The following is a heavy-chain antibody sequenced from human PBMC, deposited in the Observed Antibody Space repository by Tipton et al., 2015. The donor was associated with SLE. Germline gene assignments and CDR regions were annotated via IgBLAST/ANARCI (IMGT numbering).Heavy chain of an antibody. J-gene: IGHJ5*02. V-gene: IGHV6-1*01. CDR1: GDSVSSNSAA. Sequence: LRLSCAISGDSVSSNSAAWNWIRQSPSRGLEWLGRTYYRSKWYNDYAVSVKSRITINPDTSKNQFSLQLNSVTPEDTAVYYCARGGPYSSLRWCDPWGQGTLVTVSS. CDR3: ARGGPYSSLRWCDP. CDR2: TYYRSKWYN. D-gene: IGHD6-13*01.